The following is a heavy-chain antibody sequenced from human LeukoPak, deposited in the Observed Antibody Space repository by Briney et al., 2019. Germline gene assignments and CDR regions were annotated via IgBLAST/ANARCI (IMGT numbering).Heavy chain of an antibody. CDR3: ARDFAVAGLDY. D-gene: IGHD6-19*01. J-gene: IGHJ4*02. Sequence: GVLRLSCAASGLTFSSYTMNWVRQAPGKGLEWISYISSSSGTIYYADSVKGRFTISRDNAKNSLYLQMNSLRAEDTAVYYCARDFAVAGLDYWGQGTLVTVSS. V-gene: IGHV3-48*01. CDR1: GLTFSSYT. CDR2: ISSSSGTI.